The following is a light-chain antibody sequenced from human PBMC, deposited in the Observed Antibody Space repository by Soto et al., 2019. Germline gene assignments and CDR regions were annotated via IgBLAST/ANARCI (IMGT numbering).Light chain of an antibody. CDR1: SSNLGGHT. J-gene: IGLJ3*02. CDR2: IDN. V-gene: IGLV1-44*01. Sequence: QLVLTQPPSASGTPGQRVIISCSGSSSNLGGHTLNWYQHLPGTAPKLLIYIDNQRPSGIPDRFSGSRSGTSASLAIIGLQSEDEAHYYCAAWDDSLNGVVFGGGTKLTVL. CDR3: AAWDDSLNGVV.